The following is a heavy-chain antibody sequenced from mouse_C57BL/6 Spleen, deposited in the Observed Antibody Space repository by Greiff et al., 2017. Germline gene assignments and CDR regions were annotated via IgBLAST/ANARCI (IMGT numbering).Heavy chain of an antibody. CDR1: GFSFNTYA. D-gene: IGHD4-1*01. Sequence: EVQLVESGGGLVQPKGSLKLSCAASGFSFNTYAMNWVRQAPGKGLEWVARIRSKSNNYATYYADSVKDRFTISRDDSESMLYLQMNNLKTEDTAMYYCVRAGTRGYYFDYWGQGTTLTVSS. CDR2: IRSKSNNYAT. V-gene: IGHV10-1*01. J-gene: IGHJ2*01. CDR3: VRAGTRGYYFDY.